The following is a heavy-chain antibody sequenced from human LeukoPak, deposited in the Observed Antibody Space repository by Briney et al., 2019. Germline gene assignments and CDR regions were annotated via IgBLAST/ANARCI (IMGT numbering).Heavy chain of an antibody. J-gene: IGHJ4*02. D-gene: IGHD5-18*01. Sequence: GGSLRLSCAASGFTFSSYGMHWVRQAPGKGLEWVAVISYDGSNKYYADSVKGRFTISRDNSKNTLYLQMNSLRSEDTAVYYCARGPDLQLWLTGYYFDYWGQGTLVTVSS. CDR1: GFTFSSYG. CDR3: ARGPDLQLWLTGYYFDY. CDR2: ISYDGSNK. V-gene: IGHV3-30*03.